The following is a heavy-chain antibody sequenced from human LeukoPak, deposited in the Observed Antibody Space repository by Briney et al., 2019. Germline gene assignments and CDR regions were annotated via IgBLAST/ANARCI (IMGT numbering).Heavy chain of an antibody. Sequence: SETLSLTCIVSGGSMSNYYWTWIRQPAGKGLEWIGRIYISGTPNYNPSLRGRVTMSIDTSMNQFSLKLTSVTAADTAVYYCAREKMTTITTIDYWGQGTLVTVSS. V-gene: IGHV4-4*07. CDR2: IYISGTP. CDR1: GGSMSNYY. D-gene: IGHD4-11*01. CDR3: AREKMTTITTIDY. J-gene: IGHJ4*02.